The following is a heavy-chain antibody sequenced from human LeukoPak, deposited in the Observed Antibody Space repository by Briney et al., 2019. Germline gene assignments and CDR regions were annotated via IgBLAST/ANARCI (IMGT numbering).Heavy chain of an antibody. Sequence: SETLSFTCTVSGSSISSNSYYWGWIRQPPGKGLEWIGSIYYSGNTYYNPSLKSRVTISVDTSKNQFSLKVKSVTAADTALYYCVRHMGDVFTSVDQWGQGTLVTVSS. V-gene: IGHV4-39*01. J-gene: IGHJ4*02. CDR2: IYYSGNT. D-gene: IGHD3-16*01. CDR1: GSSISSNSYY. CDR3: VRHMGDVFTSVDQ.